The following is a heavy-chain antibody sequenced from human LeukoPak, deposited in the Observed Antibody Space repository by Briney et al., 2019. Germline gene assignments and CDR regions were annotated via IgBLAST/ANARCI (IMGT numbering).Heavy chain of an antibody. V-gene: IGHV1-18*01. CDR2: ISAYNGNT. CDR1: GYTFTSYG. J-gene: IGHJ5*02. D-gene: IGHD2-15*01. CDR3: ARDRYCSGGSCYSFTSNGWFDP. Sequence: ASVKVSCEASGYTFTSYGISWVRQAPGQGLEWMGWISAYNGNTNYAQKLQGRVTMTTDTSTSTAYMELRSLRSDDTAVYYCARDRYCSGGSCYSFTSNGWFDPWGQGTLVTVSS.